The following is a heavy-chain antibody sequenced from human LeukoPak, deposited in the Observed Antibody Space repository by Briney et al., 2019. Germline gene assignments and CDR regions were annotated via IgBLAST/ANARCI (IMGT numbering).Heavy chain of an antibody. Sequence: GGSLRLSCAASGFNLRDYWMHWVRQALGKGLVWVSRLGTDGTYTNYADSVRGRFTISRDNAKNTLYLQMDSLRAEDTAFYYCVRDPSNSGNWFDLWGQGTLVTVSS. CDR3: VRDPSNSGNWFDL. V-gene: IGHV3-74*01. CDR2: LGTDGTYT. D-gene: IGHD4-11*01. J-gene: IGHJ5*02. CDR1: GFNLRDYW.